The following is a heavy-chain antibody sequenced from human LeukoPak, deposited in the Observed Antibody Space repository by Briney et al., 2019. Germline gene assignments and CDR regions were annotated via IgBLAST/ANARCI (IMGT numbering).Heavy chain of an antibody. Sequence: PGGSLRLSCAASGFTFSSYAMSWVRQAPGKGLEWVSAISGGGGSTYCADSVKGRFTTSRDNSKNTLYLQMNSLRAEGTAVYYCVRDRTLGVRDGFILAWGQGTLVTVSS. CDR1: GFTFSSYA. CDR3: VRDRTLGVRDGFILA. CDR2: ISGGGGST. V-gene: IGHV3-23*01. J-gene: IGHJ5*02. D-gene: IGHD5-24*01.